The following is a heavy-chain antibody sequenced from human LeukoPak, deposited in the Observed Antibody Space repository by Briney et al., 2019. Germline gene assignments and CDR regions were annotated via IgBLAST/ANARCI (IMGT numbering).Heavy chain of an antibody. Sequence: GGSLRLSCAASGFTVSTNEMSWVRQAPGKGLEWVSSISSSSSYIYYADSVKGRFTISRDNAKNSLYLQMNSLRAEDTAVYHCARGSGSYDYWGQGTLVTVSS. CDR1: GFTVSTNE. D-gene: IGHD1-26*01. J-gene: IGHJ4*02. V-gene: IGHV3-21*01. CDR3: ARGSGSYDY. CDR2: ISSSSSYI.